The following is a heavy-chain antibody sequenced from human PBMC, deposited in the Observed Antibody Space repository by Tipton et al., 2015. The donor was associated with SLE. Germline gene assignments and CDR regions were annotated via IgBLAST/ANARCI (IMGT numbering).Heavy chain of an antibody. Sequence: TLSLTCTVSGGSISRRYWSWIRQHPGKGLEWIGYIFNSGSTNYKPSLKSRVTISVDTSKNQFALRLKSVTAADTAVYYCARHELVAAKADYWGQGTLVTVAS. J-gene: IGHJ4*02. D-gene: IGHD5-12*01. CDR3: ARHELVAAKADY. CDR1: GGSISRRY. CDR2: IFNSGST. V-gene: IGHV4-59*11.